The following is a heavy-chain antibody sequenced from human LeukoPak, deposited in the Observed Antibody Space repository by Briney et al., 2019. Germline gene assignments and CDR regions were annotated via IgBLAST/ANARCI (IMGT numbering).Heavy chain of an antibody. Sequence: SETLSLTCTVSGGSISSGGYYWSWIHQHPGKGLEWIGYIYYSGSNYYNPSLKSRVTISVDTSKNQFSLKLSSVTAADTAVYYCARDGDGGLDYWGQGTLVTVSS. D-gene: IGHD2-15*01. CDR2: IYYSGSN. J-gene: IGHJ4*02. V-gene: IGHV4-31*03. CDR3: ARDGDGGLDY. CDR1: GGSISSGGYY.